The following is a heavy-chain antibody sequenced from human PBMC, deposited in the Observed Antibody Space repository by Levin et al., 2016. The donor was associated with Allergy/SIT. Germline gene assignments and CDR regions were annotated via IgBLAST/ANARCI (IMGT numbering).Heavy chain of an antibody. J-gene: IGHJ4*02. V-gene: IGHV4-59*08. CDR3: ARLSRDLGSFGPSDF. Sequence: SETLSLTCTVSGGSISGYYWTWIRQPPGKGLEYIAYIYYTGSTHYNPSLRSRVTISVDTSKNQFSLKLTSVTAADTAVYYCARLSRDLGSFGPSDFWGQGILVTVSS. D-gene: IGHD1-26*01. CDR2: IYYTGST. CDR1: GGSISGYY.